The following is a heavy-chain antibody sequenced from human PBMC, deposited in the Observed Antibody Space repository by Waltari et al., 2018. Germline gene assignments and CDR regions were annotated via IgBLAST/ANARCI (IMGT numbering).Heavy chain of an antibody. CDR3: ATKRESSASGFDY. J-gene: IGHJ4*02. V-gene: IGHV4-39*01. CDR2: IYYSGST. Sequence: QLQLQESSPGLVKPSETLSFTCTVSGGSISSSSYYWGWIRQPPGKGLEWIGSIYYSGSTYYNPSRKSRVTISVDTSKNQFSLKLSSVTAADTAVYYCATKRESSASGFDYWGQGTLVTVSS. CDR1: GGSISSSSYY. D-gene: IGHD6-19*01.